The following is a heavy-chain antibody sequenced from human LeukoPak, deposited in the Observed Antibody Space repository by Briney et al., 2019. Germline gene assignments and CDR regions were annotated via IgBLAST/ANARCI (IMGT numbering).Heavy chain of an antibody. V-gene: IGHV1-69*06. CDR1: GGTFSSYA. Sequence: GASVKVSCKASGGTFSSYAISWVRQAPGQGLEWMGGIIPIFGTANYAQKFQGRVTITADKSTSTAYMELGSLRSEDTAVYYCAAGYCSSTSCSRSYYYYGMDVWGKGTTVTVSS. CDR3: AAGYCSSTSCSRSYYYYGMDV. D-gene: IGHD2-2*01. CDR2: IIPIFGTA. J-gene: IGHJ6*04.